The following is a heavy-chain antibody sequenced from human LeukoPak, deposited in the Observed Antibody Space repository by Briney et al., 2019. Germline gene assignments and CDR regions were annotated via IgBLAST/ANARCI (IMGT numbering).Heavy chain of an antibody. CDR3: AKSGGYGLIDY. CDR2: IYYSGST. D-gene: IGHD1-26*01. J-gene: IGHJ4*02. CDR1: GGSISSSSYY. V-gene: IGHV4-39*01. Sequence: RTSETLSLTCTVSGGSISSSSYYWGWIRQPPGKGLEWIGSIYYSGSTYYNASLQSRVTISIETSKNQISLRLNSVTAADTAMYYCAKSGGYGLIDYWGQATLVTVSS.